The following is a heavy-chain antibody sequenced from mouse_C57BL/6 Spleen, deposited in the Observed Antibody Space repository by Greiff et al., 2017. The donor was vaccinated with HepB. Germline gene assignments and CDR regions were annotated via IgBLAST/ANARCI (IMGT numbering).Heavy chain of an antibody. CDR1: GFTFSDYY. CDR3: ARHDYGSPFAY. D-gene: IGHD1-1*01. J-gene: IGHJ3*01. Sequence: DVMLVESWGGLVQPGGSLKLSCAASGFTFSDYYMYWVRQTPEKRLEWVAYISNGGGSTYYPDTVKGRFTISRDNAKNTLYLQMSRLKSEDTAMYYCARHDYGSPFAYWGQGTLVTVSA. CDR2: ISNGGGST. V-gene: IGHV5-12*01.